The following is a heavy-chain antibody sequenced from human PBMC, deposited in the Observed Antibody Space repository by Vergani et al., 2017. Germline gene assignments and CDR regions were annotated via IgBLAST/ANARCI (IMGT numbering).Heavy chain of an antibody. V-gene: IGHV1-46*01. D-gene: IGHD5-12*01. Sequence: QVQLVQSGAEVKKPGASVQVSCKASGYTFTSYYMHWVRQAPGQGLEWMGIINPSGGSPSYGQKFQGRVTMTRDTSTSTGYMEPSSLRSEDTAVYYCARDGDSGSLLDYWGQGTLVTVSS. J-gene: IGHJ4*02. CDR2: INPSGGSP. CDR1: GYTFTSYY. CDR3: ARDGDSGSLLDY.